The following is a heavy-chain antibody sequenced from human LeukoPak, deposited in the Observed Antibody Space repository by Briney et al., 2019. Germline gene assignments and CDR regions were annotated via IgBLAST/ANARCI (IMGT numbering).Heavy chain of an antibody. V-gene: IGHV1-8*01. J-gene: IGHJ3*02. CDR1: GYTLTSYD. D-gene: IGHD3-22*01. CDR2: MNPNSGNT. Sequence: ASVKVSCKASGYTLTSYDINWVRQATGQGLEWMGWMNPNSGNTGYAQKFQGRVTMTRNTSISTAYMELSSLRSEDTAVYYCARGRYYDSSGHCDAFDIWGQGTMVTVSS. CDR3: ARGRYYDSSGHCDAFDI.